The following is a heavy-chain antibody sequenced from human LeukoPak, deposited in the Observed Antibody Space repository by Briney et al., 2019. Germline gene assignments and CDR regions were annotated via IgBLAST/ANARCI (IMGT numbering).Heavy chain of an antibody. CDR2: IYHSGST. Sequence: SETLSLTCTVSGSSISSGGYYWSWIRQPPGKGLEWIGYIYHSGSTYYNPSLKSRVTISVDRSKNQFSLKLSSVTAADTAVYYCARAFGLREDYWGQGTLVTVSS. V-gene: IGHV4-30-2*01. CDR3: ARAFGLREDY. CDR1: GSSISSGGYY. D-gene: IGHD1-26*01. J-gene: IGHJ4*02.